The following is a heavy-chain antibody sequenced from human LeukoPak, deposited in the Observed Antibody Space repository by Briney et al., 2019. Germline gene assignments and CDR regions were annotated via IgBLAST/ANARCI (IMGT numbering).Heavy chain of an antibody. CDR2: ISTDGGGT. J-gene: IGHJ4*02. CDR3: VKYHNSCYSV. D-gene: IGHD2-21*01. V-gene: IGHV3-64D*06. Sequence: PGGSLRLSCSASGFTFNIYAMHWVRQAPGKGLEYVSAISTDGGGTYYADSVKGRFTISRDNSKNTLYLQMSSLRTEDPAVYYCVKYHNSCYSVWGQGTLVAVSS. CDR1: GFTFNIYA.